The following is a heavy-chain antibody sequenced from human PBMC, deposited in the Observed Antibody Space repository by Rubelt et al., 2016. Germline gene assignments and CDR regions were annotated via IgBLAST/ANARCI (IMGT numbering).Heavy chain of an antibody. CDR1: GGSFSGFY. CDR3: ARRGFRRPDYYPLEY. J-gene: IGHJ4*02. V-gene: IGHV4-34*01. D-gene: IGHD1-26*01. Sequence: QVQLQQWGAGLLKPSETLSLTCAVYGGSFSGFYWTWFRQPPGKGLEWIGESNHSGSTNYKPSLKSRVTTSVDTSKNQFSRKLRLVTAADTAVYYCARRGFRRPDYYPLEYWGQGALVTVSS. CDR2: SNHSGST.